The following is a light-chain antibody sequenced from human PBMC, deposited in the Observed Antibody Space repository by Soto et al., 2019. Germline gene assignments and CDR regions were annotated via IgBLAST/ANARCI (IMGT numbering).Light chain of an antibody. CDR2: GAS. CDR3: QQYGSSPLT. J-gene: IGKJ4*01. V-gene: IGKV3-20*01. CDR1: QSVSSSY. Sequence: EVVLRQSPGTLSLSPGERATLSCRASQSVSSSYLAWYQQKPGQAPRLLIYGASSRTTGIPDRFSGSGSGTDFTLTFSRLEPEDFAVYYCQQYGSSPLTFGGGTKVEIK.